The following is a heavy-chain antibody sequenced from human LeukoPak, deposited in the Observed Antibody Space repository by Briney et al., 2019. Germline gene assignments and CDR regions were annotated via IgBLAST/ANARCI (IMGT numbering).Heavy chain of an antibody. Sequence: ASVKVSCKASGYSFIDYYMHWVRQAPGQGLEWVGWINPNSGGTNYAQKFQGRVTMTRDTSITTTHLELSRLRSDDTAVYYCARGKRIQLWDGFDPWGQGTLVTVSS. V-gene: IGHV1-2*02. D-gene: IGHD5-18*01. J-gene: IGHJ5*02. CDR3: ARGKRIQLWDGFDP. CDR1: GYSFIDYY. CDR2: INPNSGGT.